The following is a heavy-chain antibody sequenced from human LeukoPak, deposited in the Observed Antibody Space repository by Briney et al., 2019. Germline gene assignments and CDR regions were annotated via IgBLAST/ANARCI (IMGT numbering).Heavy chain of an antibody. CDR3: ARTFLRGVIPHSDY. D-gene: IGHD3-10*01. Sequence: SETLSLTCTVSGGSINSGSYYWNWIRQPAGKGLEWIGRIYTSGSTNYNPSLKSRVTISVDTSKNQFSLKLASATAADTAVYYCARTFLRGVIPHSDYWGQGNLVTVSS. V-gene: IGHV4-61*02. J-gene: IGHJ4*02. CDR1: GGSINSGSYY. CDR2: IYTSGST.